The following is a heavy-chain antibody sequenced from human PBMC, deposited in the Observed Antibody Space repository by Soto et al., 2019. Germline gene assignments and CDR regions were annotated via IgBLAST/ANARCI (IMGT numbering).Heavy chain of an antibody. CDR3: AREGSGYNF. CDR1: GGSFSNFC. Sequence: QVQLVQSGAELKKPGSSVKVSCKASGGSFSNFCISWVRQAPGQGLEWMGGIVPVFGRPNYAQRFRGRLTITADESTSTGYMELISLRSDDTAVYYCAREGSGYNFWGQGTQVTVSS. D-gene: IGHD5-12*01. CDR2: IVPVFGRP. V-gene: IGHV1-69*01. J-gene: IGHJ4*02.